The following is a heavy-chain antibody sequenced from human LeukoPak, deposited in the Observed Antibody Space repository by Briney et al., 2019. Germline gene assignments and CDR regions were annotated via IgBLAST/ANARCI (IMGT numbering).Heavy chain of an antibody. CDR1: GFTFSSYG. D-gene: IGHD3-10*01. CDR3: ARDLVRGVIIYYFDY. CDR2: IWYDGSNK. V-gene: IGHV3-33*01. J-gene: IGHJ4*02. Sequence: PGGSLRLSCAASGFTFSSYGMHWVRQAPGKGLEWVAVIWYDGSNKYYADCVKGRFTISRDNSKNTLYLQMNSLRAEDTAVYYCARDLVRGVIIYYFDYWGQGTLVTVSS.